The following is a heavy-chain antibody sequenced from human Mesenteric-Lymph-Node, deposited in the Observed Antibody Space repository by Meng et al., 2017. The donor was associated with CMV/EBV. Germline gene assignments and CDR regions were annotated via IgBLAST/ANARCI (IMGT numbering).Heavy chain of an antibody. V-gene: IGHV3-74*01. J-gene: IGHJ2*01. CDR2: ITSDASRT. D-gene: IGHD3-22*01. Sequence: GFTVRSYWMNWVRQDPGKGLMWVSRITSDASRTNYADSVKGRFTISRDNAKNTLYLQMNSLRAEDTAVYYCARDHYDSRGYLIPFDLWGRGTLVTVSS. CDR3: ARDHYDSRGYLIPFDL. CDR1: GFTVRSYW.